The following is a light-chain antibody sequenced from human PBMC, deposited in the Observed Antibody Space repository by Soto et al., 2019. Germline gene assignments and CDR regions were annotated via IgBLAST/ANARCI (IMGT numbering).Light chain of an antibody. CDR3: QAWDSSTGVL. Sequence: SYELTQPPSVSVSPGQTASITCSGDKLGDKYACWYQQKPGQSPVLVIYGDSKRPSGIPERFSGSNSGNTATLTISGTQAMDEADYYCQAWDSSTGVLFGGGTKLTV. V-gene: IGLV3-1*01. CDR1: KLGDKY. J-gene: IGLJ2*01. CDR2: GDS.